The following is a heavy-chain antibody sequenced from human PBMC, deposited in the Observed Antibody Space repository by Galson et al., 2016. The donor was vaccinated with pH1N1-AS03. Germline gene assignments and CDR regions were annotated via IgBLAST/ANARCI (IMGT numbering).Heavy chain of an antibody. Sequence: QSGAEVKKPGESLKISCKASGYSFANYWIGWVRQMPGKGLEWMGIIDPGDSDTRYSLSSQGQVTISADKSLSTAYLQWISLKASDTALNYCARPQHSGPLRYVYGMDRWGQGTTVTVSS. CDR2: IDPGDSDT. J-gene: IGHJ6*02. D-gene: IGHD3-10*01. CDR3: ARPQHSGPLRYVYGMDR. CDR1: GYSFANYW. V-gene: IGHV5-51*01.